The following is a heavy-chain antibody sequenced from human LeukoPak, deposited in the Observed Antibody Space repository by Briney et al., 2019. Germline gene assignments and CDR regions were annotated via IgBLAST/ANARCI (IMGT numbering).Heavy chain of an antibody. CDR1: GGSISSYY. D-gene: IGHD4-23*01. Sequence: TTSETLSLTCTVSGGSISSYYWSWIRQPAGKGLEWIGRIYTSGSTNYNPSLKSRVTMSVDTSKNQFSLKLSSVTAADTAVYYCARGSPPFTVVTERAVYGDFDYWGQGTLVTVSS. CDR2: IYTSGST. CDR3: ARGSPPFTVVTERAVYGDFDY. V-gene: IGHV4-4*07. J-gene: IGHJ4*02.